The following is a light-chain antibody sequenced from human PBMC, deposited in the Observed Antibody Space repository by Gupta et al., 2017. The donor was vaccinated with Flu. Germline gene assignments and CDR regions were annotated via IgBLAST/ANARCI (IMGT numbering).Light chain of an antibody. V-gene: IGKV4-1*01. CDR1: RTLLYASNKRNY. Sequence: NVMTHSLDSMAGSHGESVMINCKSSRTLLYASNKRNYLAWYQQKPGQPPKLLIHWASARESGVPDRFSGSGSGTDFTLTISSLQAEGVAVYYCQQYYDTPLTFGGGTRVEVK. J-gene: IGKJ4*01. CDR2: WAS. CDR3: QQYYDTPLT.